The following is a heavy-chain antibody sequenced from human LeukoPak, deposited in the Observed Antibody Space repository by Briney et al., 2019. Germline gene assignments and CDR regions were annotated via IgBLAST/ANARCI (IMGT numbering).Heavy chain of an antibody. Sequence: SSVKVSCKASGGTFTSSVINWVRQAPGQGREWMGNIIPFFGTTNFARKLQGRSTFTAAKATTTASQDRSSRKPEGNGLNYWSRGDWNGAHQMDYWGQGTLVTVSS. CDR1: GGTFTSSV. J-gene: IGHJ4*02. D-gene: IGHD1-1*01. V-gene: IGHV1-69*06. CDR2: IIPFFGTT. CDR3: SRGDWNGAHQMDY.